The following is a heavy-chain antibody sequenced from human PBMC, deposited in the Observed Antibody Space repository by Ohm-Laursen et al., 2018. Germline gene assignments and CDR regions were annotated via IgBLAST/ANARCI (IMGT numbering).Heavy chain of an antibody. V-gene: IGHV3-23*01. CDR1: GFTFSSYA. CDR3: AKFDGYSYGSDYGMDV. Sequence: SLRLSCSASGFTFSSYAMSWVRQAPGKGLAWVSGTSGSGGSTYYADSVKGRFTISRDNSKNTLYLQMNSLRAEDTAVYYCAKFDGYSYGSDYGMDVWGQGTTVTVSS. J-gene: IGHJ6*02. CDR2: TSGSGGST. D-gene: IGHD5-18*01.